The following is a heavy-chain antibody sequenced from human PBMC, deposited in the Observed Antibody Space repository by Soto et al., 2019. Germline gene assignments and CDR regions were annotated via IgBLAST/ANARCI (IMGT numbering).Heavy chain of an antibody. V-gene: IGHV3-9*01. CDR3: VKDRWYNYTWCLGY. Sequence: PYGSRRLPGAPCRFTFDDYTVDWHRKAQGNSLQWGASFSWTSGSMGCVCTVKGRFSLCRDNAKNSLSLQMKSLRPEATALYCYVKDRWYNYTWCLGYWDQGTLVTVSS. D-gene: IGHD1-20*01. CDR1: RFTFDDYT. CDR2: FSWTSGSM. J-gene: IGHJ4*02.